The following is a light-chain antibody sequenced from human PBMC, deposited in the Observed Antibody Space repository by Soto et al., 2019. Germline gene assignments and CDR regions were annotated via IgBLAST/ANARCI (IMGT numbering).Light chain of an antibody. V-gene: IGLV1-51*01. CDR2: DND. CDR3: TSYTSSHTRV. CDR1: SSNIGDNY. J-gene: IGLJ2*01. Sequence: QSALTQPPSVSAAPGQQVTISCSGSSSNIGDNYVSWYQHLPGTAPKLVVYDNDRRPSGIPGRFSGSKSGTSATLVITGLQTGDEADYYCTSYTSSHTRVFGGGTKLTVL.